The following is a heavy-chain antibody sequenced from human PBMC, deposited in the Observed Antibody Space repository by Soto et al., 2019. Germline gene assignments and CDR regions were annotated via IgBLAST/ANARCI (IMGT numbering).Heavy chain of an antibody. CDR2: ISGSGGST. J-gene: IGHJ4*02. CDR3: VTRFLEWLFVFGDY. Sequence: GGSLRLSCAASGFTFSSYAMSWVRQAPGKGLEWVSAISGSGGSTYYADSVKGRFTISRDNSKNTLYLQMNSLRAEDTAVYYCVTRFLEWLFVFGDYWGQGTLVTVSS. V-gene: IGHV3-23*01. D-gene: IGHD3-3*01. CDR1: GFTFSSYA.